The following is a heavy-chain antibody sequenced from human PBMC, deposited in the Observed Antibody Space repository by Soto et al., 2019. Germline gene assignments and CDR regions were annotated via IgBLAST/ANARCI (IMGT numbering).Heavy chain of an antibody. CDR1: GFTFSSYG. CDR2: ISDGGGST. CDR3: AKDRGSSLYHWFDP. D-gene: IGHD6-13*01. J-gene: IGHJ5*02. V-gene: IGHV3-23*01. Sequence: EVQLLESGGGLVQPGGSLRLSCAASGFTFSSYGMSWVRQAPGKGLEWVSVISDGGGSTFYADSVKGRFPISRDNSKNTQYPQKNGPRADDTAVYYCAKDRGSSLYHWFDPWGQGTLVTVSS.